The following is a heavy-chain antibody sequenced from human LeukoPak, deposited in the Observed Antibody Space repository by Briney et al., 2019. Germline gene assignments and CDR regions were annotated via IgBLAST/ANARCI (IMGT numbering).Heavy chain of an antibody. CDR1: GFTFTSFW. J-gene: IGHJ6*03. V-gene: IGHV3-7*01. CDR2: IKQDGNEK. Sequence: GGSLRLSCAASGFTFTSFWMSWVRQAPGKGLEWEANIKQDGNEKYYVDSVKGRFTISRDNAKNSLYLQMNSLRAEDTAVYCYARDRRDAYYYTYYYMDVWGKGTTVTVSS. CDR3: ARDRRDAYYYTYYYMDV.